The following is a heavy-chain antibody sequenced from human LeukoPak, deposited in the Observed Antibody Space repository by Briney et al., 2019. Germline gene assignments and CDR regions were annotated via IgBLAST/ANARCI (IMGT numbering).Heavy chain of an antibody. CDR1: GFTFSSYA. CDR3: ARDQLGYCSSTSCYTPDY. D-gene: IGHD2-2*02. Sequence: PGRSLRLSCAASGFTFSSYAMHWVRQAPGKGLEWVAVISYDGSNKYYADSVKGRFTISRDNSKNTLYLQMNSLRAEDTAVYYCARDQLGYCSSTSCYTPDYWGQGTLVTVSS. J-gene: IGHJ4*02. CDR2: ISYDGSNK. V-gene: IGHV3-30-3*01.